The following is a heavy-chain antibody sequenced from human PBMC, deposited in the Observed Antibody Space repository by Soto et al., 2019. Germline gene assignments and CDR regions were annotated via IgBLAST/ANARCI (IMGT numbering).Heavy chain of an antibody. V-gene: IGHV3-30*18. Sequence: PGGSLRLSCAASGFTFNNYGMHWVRQAPGKGLEWVAVISFDGSNKYYGDSVKGRFTISRDNSKNTLYLQMNSLRAEDMAVYYCAKDAPHHRYCSGGSCYYFDYWGQGTLVTVSS. D-gene: IGHD2-15*01. J-gene: IGHJ4*02. CDR2: ISFDGSNK. CDR1: GFTFNNYG. CDR3: AKDAPHHRYCSGGSCYYFDY.